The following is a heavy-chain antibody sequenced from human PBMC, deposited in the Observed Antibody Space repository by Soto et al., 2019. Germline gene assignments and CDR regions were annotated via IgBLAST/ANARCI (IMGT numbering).Heavy chain of an antibody. D-gene: IGHD6-13*01. CDR1: GFTFSSYA. J-gene: IGHJ4*02. V-gene: IGHV3-23*01. CDR3: AKVRSSSGRYYFDY. CDR2: ISGSGGST. Sequence: LRLSCAASGFTFSSYAMSWVRQAPGKGLEWVSAISGSGGSTYYADSVKGRFTISRDNSKNTLYLQMNSLRAEDTAVYYCAKVRSSSGRYYFDYWGQGALVTVSS.